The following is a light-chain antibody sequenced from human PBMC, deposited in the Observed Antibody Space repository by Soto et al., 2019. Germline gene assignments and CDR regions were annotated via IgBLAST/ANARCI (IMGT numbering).Light chain of an antibody. V-gene: IGKV3-11*01. CDR1: QSVSSY. CDR2: DAF. J-gene: IGKJ5*01. Sequence: EIVLTQSPATVSLSPGERATLSCRASQSVSSYLAWYQQKPGQAPRLLIYDAFKRATGIPARSSGSGSGTDFTLTINSLEPEDFAVYYCQQRSNWPTFGQGTRLEIK. CDR3: QQRSNWPT.